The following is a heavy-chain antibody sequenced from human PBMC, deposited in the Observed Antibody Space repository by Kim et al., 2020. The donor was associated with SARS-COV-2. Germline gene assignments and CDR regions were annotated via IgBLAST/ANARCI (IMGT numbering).Heavy chain of an antibody. CDR1: GFTFTSSA. CDR2: ISYDGTNR. CDR3: ARDSGHTTGWYGENAFDL. J-gene: IGHJ3*01. Sequence: GWSLRLSCATSGFTFTSSAMHWVRQAPGKGLEQVAVISYDGTNRDYANSVKGRVIISRDNSKNTVFLQMNNLRVEDTAMYYCARDSGHTTGWYGENAFDLWGQGTMVTVSS. D-gene: IGHD6-19*01. V-gene: IGHV3-30*03.